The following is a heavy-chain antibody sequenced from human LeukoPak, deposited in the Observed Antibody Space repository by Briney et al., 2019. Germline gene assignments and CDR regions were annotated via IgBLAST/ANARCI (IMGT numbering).Heavy chain of an antibody. J-gene: IGHJ6*03. V-gene: IGHV3-66*02. CDR2: IYSGGST. CDR3: AREYYDFWSGHYYYMDV. D-gene: IGHD3-3*01. CDR1: GFTVSSNY. Sequence: GGSLRLSCAASGFTVSSNYMSWVRQAPGKGLEWVSVIYSGGSTYYADSVKGRFTISRDNSKNTLYLQMNSLRAEDTAVYYCAREYYDFWSGHYYYMDVWGKGTTVTVSS.